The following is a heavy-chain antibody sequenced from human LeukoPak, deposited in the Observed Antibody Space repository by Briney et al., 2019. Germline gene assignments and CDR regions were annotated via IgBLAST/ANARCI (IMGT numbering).Heavy chain of an antibody. D-gene: IGHD3-22*01. CDR3: ARDSPTYYYDSSGIRGFDY. CDR1: GFTFSSYS. Sequence: PGGSLRLSCAASGFTFSSYSMNWVRQAPGKGLEWVSYISSSSSTIYYADSVKGRFTISRDNAKNSLYLQMNSLRDEDTAVYFCARDSPTYYYDSSGIRGFDYWGQGTLVTVSS. J-gene: IGHJ4*02. V-gene: IGHV3-48*02. CDR2: ISSSSSTI.